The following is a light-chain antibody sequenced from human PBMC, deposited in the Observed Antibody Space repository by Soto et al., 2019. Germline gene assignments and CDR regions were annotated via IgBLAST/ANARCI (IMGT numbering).Light chain of an antibody. J-gene: IGKJ5*01. CDR2: GAS. CDR3: QQYGSSPST. Sequence: EIVLTQSPGTLSLSPGERATLSCWASQIISSNYLAWYQQKPGQAPRLLVYGASSRATGIPDRFSGSGSGTDFTLTIRRLEAEDFATYYCQQYGSSPSTFGQGTRLDIK. CDR1: QIISSNY. V-gene: IGKV3-20*01.